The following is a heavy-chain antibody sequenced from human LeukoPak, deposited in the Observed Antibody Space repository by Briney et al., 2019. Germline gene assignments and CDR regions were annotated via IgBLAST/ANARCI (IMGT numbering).Heavy chain of an antibody. CDR1: RDFISSHF. D-gene: IGHD2-2*01. V-gene: IGHV4-59*11. CDR3: ARVYKRPTSPFDP. J-gene: IGHJ5*02. CDR2: IFYSGDT. Sequence: SETLSLTCTVSRDFISSHFWSWIRQPPGKGLEWIGYIFYSGDTNYNPSLKSRVTISIDTSKNQFSLKLSSVTAADTAVYYCARVYKRPTSPFDPWGQGTLVTVSS.